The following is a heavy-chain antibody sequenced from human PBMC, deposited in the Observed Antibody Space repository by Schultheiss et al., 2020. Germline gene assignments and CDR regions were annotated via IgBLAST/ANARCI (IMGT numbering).Heavy chain of an antibody. D-gene: IGHD6-13*01. J-gene: IGHJ3*02. CDR1: GFTFKSYW. CDR3: ARGGISVFDI. CDR2: IKQDGSEK. Sequence: GASLKISCAASGFTFKSYWMSWVRQTPGKGLEWVANIKQDGSEKYYVDSVKGRFTISRDNAKNSLYLQMNSLRAEDTAVYYCARGGISVFDIWGQGTMVTVSS. V-gene: IGHV3-7*03.